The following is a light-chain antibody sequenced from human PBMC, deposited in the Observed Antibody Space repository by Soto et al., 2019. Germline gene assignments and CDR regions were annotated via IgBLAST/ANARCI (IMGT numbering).Light chain of an antibody. Sequence: EIVMTQSPATLSLSPGERAALSCRASQSINSELAWYQQKPGQPPRLLIYGASTRATGVPARFTGSESGSEFTLTIGGLQSEDFAVYYCQQGHNWPLTFGQVTRLEI. CDR3: QQGHNWPLT. V-gene: IGKV3-15*01. J-gene: IGKJ2*01. CDR1: QSINSE. CDR2: GAS.